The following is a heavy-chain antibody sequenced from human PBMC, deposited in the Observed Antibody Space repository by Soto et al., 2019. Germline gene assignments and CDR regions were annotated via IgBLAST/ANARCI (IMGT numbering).Heavy chain of an antibody. CDR3: AHRPSYDTSGAFDY. Sequence: QITLKESGPTLVKPTETLTLTCIFSGFSLSNSGVGVGWLRQPPGKALEWLALIYWDDDRRYSASLRSRLTITKDTSNNQVVLTMTNMDPMDTATYYCAHRPSYDTSGAFDYWGQGTLVTVSS. CDR1: GFSLSNSGVG. V-gene: IGHV2-5*02. J-gene: IGHJ4*02. D-gene: IGHD3-22*01. CDR2: IYWDDDR.